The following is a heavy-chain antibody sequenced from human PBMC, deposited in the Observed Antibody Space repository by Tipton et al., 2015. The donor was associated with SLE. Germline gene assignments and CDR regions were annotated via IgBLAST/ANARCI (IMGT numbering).Heavy chain of an antibody. D-gene: IGHD5-18*01. CDR2: IHSHGTT. J-gene: IGHJ4*02. V-gene: IGHV4-61*02. Sequence: GLVKPSQTLSLTCSVSGGSITSSNYYWNWIRQPAGKGLQWIGRIHSHGTTDYNLSLKSRVTLSIDTSKNHFSLKLSSVTAADTAVYYCARAGGVIQLWSYYFDLWGQGTLVSVSS. CDR3: ARAGGVIQLWSYYFDL. CDR1: GGSITSSNYY.